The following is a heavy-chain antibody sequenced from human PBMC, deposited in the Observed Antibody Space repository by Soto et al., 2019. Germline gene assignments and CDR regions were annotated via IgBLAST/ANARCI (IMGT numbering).Heavy chain of an antibody. CDR3: ARDFGDYYDSSGYYYANFDY. CDR1: GYTFTSYG. D-gene: IGHD3-22*01. J-gene: IGHJ4*02. CDR2: ISAYNGNT. Sequence: SVKVSCKASGYTFTSYGISWVRQAPGQGLEWMGWISAYNGNTNYAQKLQGRVTMTTDTSTSTAYMELRSLRSDDTAVYYCARDFGDYYDSSGYYYANFDYWGQGTLVTVSS. V-gene: IGHV1-18*01.